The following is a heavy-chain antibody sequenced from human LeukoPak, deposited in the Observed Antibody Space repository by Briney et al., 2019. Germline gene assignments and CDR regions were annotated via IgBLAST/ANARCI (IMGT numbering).Heavy chain of an antibody. J-gene: IGHJ4*02. CDR2: ISYDGSNK. D-gene: IGHD3-22*01. CDR3: ARDPYYYDSSGIDY. CDR1: GFTFSSYA. V-gene: IGHV3-30-3*01. Sequence: GGSLRLSCAASGFTFSSYAMHWVRQAPGKGLEWVAVISYDGSNKYYADSVKGRFTISRDNSKNTLYLQMNSLRAEDTAVYYCARDPYYYDSSGIDYWGQGTLVTVSS.